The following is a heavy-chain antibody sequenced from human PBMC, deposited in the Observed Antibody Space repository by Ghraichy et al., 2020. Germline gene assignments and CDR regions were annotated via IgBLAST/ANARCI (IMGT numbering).Heavy chain of an antibody. CDR1: GGSISSTTYY. V-gene: IGHV4-39*01. D-gene: IGHD3-3*01. Sequence: SQTLSLTCTVSGGSISSTTYYWGWLRQPPGKGLEWIGSIYYSGSAYYNPSLKSRVIISLDPSKNQFSLRLTSVTAADTAMYYCALEAGAGIYGVARRFDWFDPWGQGTLVTVSS. CDR2: IYYSGSA. J-gene: IGHJ5*02. CDR3: ALEAGAGIYGVARRFDWFDP.